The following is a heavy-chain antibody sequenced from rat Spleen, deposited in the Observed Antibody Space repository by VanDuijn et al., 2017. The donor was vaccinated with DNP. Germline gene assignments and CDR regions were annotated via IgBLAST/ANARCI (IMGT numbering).Heavy chain of an antibody. J-gene: IGHJ2*01. CDR1: GYSITSNY. V-gene: IGHV3-1*01. CDR2: ISYSGST. Sequence: EVQLQESGSGLVKPSQSLSLACSVTGYSITSNYWGWIRKFPGNKLEYIGHISYSGSTNYNPSLKSRISITRDTSKNHFFLHLNSVTTEDTATYYCATHGTGITDYFDYWGQGVMVTVSS. CDR3: ATHGTGITDYFDY. D-gene: IGHD1-4*01.